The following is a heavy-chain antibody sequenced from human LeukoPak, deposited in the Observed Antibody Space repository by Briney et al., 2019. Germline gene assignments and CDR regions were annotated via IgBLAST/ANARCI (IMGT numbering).Heavy chain of an antibody. CDR1: GFTFSSHA. Sequence: GGSLRLSCAASGFTFSSHAMNWVRQPPGKGLDWVSSIDKSGDGAFYADSVKGRFTISRDNSKNTLYLQMNSLRREDTAVYYCARRGGTSGWGAFDIRGQGTMVTVSS. CDR2: IDKSGDGA. CDR3: ARRGGTSGWGAFDI. D-gene: IGHD2-2*01. J-gene: IGHJ3*02. V-gene: IGHV3-23*01.